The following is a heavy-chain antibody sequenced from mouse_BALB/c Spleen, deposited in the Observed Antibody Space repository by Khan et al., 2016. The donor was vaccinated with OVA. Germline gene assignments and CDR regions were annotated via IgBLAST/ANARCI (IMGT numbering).Heavy chain of an antibody. CDR3: AREGSRYNYAMDY. CDR2: INYSGST. CDR1: GYSITSDYA. Sequence: EVQLQESGPGLVKPSQSLSLTCTVTGYSITSDYAWNWIRQFPGNKLEWMGYINYSGSTNYNPALKSRISITRDTSKNQFFLQLNSVTTADTATYYCAREGSRYNYAMDYWGQGTSVTVSS. J-gene: IGHJ4*01. D-gene: IGHD1-1*01. V-gene: IGHV3-2*02.